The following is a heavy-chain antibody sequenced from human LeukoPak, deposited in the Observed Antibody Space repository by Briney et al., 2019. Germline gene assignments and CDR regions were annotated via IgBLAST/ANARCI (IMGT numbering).Heavy chain of an antibody. Sequence: GSLRLSCAASGFTFSTYTMNWVRQAPGKGLEWVSSIISTGTTIYYADSVKGRFTISRDNAKNSLYLQMNSLRDEDTAMYYCARERGFDPWGQGTLVTVSS. CDR2: IISTGTTI. CDR1: GFTFSTYT. CDR3: ARERGFDP. V-gene: IGHV3-48*02. J-gene: IGHJ5*02.